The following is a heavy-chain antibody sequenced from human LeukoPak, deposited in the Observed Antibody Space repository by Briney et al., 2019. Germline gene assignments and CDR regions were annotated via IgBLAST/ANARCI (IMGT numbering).Heavy chain of an antibody. D-gene: IGHD5-24*01. CDR2: ISGYNGNT. CDR1: GYNFPTYG. Sequence: ASVKVSCKTSGYNFPTYGVSWVRQAPGQGLEWMAWISGYNGNTNYKQKYQGRVTLTTDTSTSTVYMELSSLRSDDTAVYYCASGREGYNPSDFWGQGTLVTVSS. V-gene: IGHV1-18*01. CDR3: ASGREGYNPSDF. J-gene: IGHJ4*02.